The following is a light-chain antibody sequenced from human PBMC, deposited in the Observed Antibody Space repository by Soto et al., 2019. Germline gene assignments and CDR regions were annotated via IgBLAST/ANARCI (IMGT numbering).Light chain of an antibody. CDR3: GTWDSSLSAVV. CDR2: DNN. CDR1: SSNIGNNY. Sequence: QSVLTQPPSVSAAPGPKVTISCSGSSSNIGNNYVSWYQQLPGTAPKLLIYDNNKRPSGIPDRFSGSKSGTSATLGITGRQTGDEADYYCGTWDSSLSAVVFGGGTQLTVL. V-gene: IGLV1-51*01. J-gene: IGLJ2*01.